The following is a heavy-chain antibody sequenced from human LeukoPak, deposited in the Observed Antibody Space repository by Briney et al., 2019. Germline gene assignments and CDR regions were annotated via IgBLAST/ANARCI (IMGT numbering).Heavy chain of an antibody. CDR3: ASGESVNRSGWFELLDGFDV. D-gene: IGHD6-19*01. V-gene: IGHV4-34*01. J-gene: IGHJ3*01. CDR2: INHSGAI. CDR1: GESFNTHY. Sequence: PSETLSLTCAVHGESFNTHYWSWIRQTPGKGPEWIEGLEWIGEINHSGAIRYNPSLKSRLTILIDASKKQFSLRLNSVTAADTAVYYCASGESVNRSGWFELLDGFDVWSQGTRVIVSS.